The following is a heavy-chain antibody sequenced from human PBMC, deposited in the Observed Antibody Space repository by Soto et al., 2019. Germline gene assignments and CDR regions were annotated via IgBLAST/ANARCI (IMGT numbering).Heavy chain of an antibody. CDR3: AKDRAMAASIAATPMDV. Sequence: GGSLRLSCSASGFTFSSYGLPWVRQAPGKGLEWVAVISYDGSNKYYADSVKGRFTISRYNSKNTLYLQMNSLRAEDTAVYYCAKDRAMAASIAATPMDVWGQGTTVTVSS. D-gene: IGHD6-6*01. CDR2: ISYDGSNK. V-gene: IGHV3-30*18. J-gene: IGHJ6*02. CDR1: GFTFSSYG.